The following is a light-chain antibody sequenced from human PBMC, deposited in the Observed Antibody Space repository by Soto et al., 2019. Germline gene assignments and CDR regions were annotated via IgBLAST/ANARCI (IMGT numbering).Light chain of an antibody. Sequence: DIQMTQSPLSLSASVGDRVTITCRASQSISTHLHWYQQKPGKAPKLLIYAASTLQSGVPSRFSGSGSGTDFTLTITSLQPEDFATYYCQQSYRTPRTFGQGTNLEIK. CDR3: QQSYRTPRT. V-gene: IGKV1-39*01. CDR1: QSISTH. CDR2: AAS. J-gene: IGKJ2*01.